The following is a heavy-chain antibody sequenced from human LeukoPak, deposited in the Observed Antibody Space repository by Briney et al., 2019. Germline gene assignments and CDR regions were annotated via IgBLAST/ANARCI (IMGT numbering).Heavy chain of an antibody. V-gene: IGHV3-9*01. Sequence: GGSLRLSCAASGFTFDDYAMHWVRQAPGKGLEWVSGISWNSGSIGYVDSVKGRFTISRDNAKNSLYLQMNSLRAEDTALYYCAKDSSWYCSGGSCYWYYFDYWGQGTLVTVSS. J-gene: IGHJ4*02. D-gene: IGHD2-15*01. CDR2: ISWNSGSI. CDR3: AKDSSWYCSGGSCYWYYFDY. CDR1: GFTFDDYA.